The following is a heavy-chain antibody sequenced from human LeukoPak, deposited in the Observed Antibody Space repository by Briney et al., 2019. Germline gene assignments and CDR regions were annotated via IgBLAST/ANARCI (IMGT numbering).Heavy chain of an antibody. Sequence: SETLSLTCAVYGGSFSGYYWSWIRQPPGKGLEWIGYIYYSGSTNCNPSLKSRVTISVDTSKNQFSLKLSSVTAADTAVYYCARAYCSSTSCSADAFDIWGQGTMVTVSS. CDR2: IYYSGST. CDR3: ARAYCSSTSCSADAFDI. V-gene: IGHV4-59*01. J-gene: IGHJ3*02. CDR1: GGSFSGYY. D-gene: IGHD2-2*01.